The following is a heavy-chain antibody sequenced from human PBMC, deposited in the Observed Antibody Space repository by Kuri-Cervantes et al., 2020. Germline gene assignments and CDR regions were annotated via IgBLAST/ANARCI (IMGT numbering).Heavy chain of an antibody. CDR3: AGDNSGFYYNWFDP. CDR1: GFNFDKYG. Sequence: GESLKISCAASGFNFDKYGMHWVRQAPGKGLEWVAVIWFDGSTKYYADPVKGRFTISRDNSKNTLFLQMNSLRAEDTAVYYCAGDNSGFYYNWFDPWGRGTLVTVSS. D-gene: IGHD5-12*01. V-gene: IGHV3-33*01. CDR2: IWFDGSTK. J-gene: IGHJ5*02.